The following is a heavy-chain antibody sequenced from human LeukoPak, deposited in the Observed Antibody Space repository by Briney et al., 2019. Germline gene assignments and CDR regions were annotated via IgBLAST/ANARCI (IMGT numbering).Heavy chain of an antibody. J-gene: IGHJ4*02. V-gene: IGHV3-23*01. CDR1: GFTFSSYA. Sequence: GGSLRLSCAASGFTFSSYAMSWVRQAPGKGLEWVSAIRGSGGTTFYADSVKGRFTISRDNSKNTLYLQMSSLRAEDTAVYYCAKDLAVGGNWGQGALVTVSS. CDR2: IRGSGGTT. CDR3: AKDLAVGGN. D-gene: IGHD3-16*01.